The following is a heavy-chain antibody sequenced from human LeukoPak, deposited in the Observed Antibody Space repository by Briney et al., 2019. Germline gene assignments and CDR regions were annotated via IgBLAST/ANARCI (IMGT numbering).Heavy chain of an antibody. V-gene: IGHV3-30*02. CDR1: GFTFSSYG. D-gene: IGHD1-26*01. Sequence: PGGSPRLSCAASGFTFSSYGMHWVRQAPGKGLEGVAFIRYDGSNKYYADSVKGLFTISRDNSKNTLYLQMKSLRAEDTAVYYCAKDLVGAIPWAYYFDYWGQGTLVTVSS. CDR2: IRYDGSNK. CDR3: AKDLVGAIPWAYYFDY. J-gene: IGHJ4*02.